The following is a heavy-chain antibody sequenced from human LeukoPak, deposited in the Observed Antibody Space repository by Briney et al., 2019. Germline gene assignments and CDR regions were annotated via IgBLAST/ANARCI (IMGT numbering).Heavy chain of an antibody. Sequence: GGSLRLSCAASGFTFSSYAMSWVRQAPGKGLEWVSYTSSSSSTIYYADSVKGRFTISRDNAKNSLYLQMNGLRAEDTAVYYCARDFCSGGSCNRNSYFDSWGQGTLVTVSS. CDR3: ARDFCSGGSCNRNSYFDS. V-gene: IGHV3-48*01. CDR1: GFTFSSYA. CDR2: TSSSSSTI. D-gene: IGHD2-15*01. J-gene: IGHJ4*02.